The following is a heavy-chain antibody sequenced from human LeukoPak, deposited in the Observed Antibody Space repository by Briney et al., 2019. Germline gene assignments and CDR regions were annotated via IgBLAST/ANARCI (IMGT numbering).Heavy chain of an antibody. Sequence: GGSLRLSCAASGFTFSRYAMSWVRQAPERGLEWVSAISGSGGSTYYADSVKGRFTISRDNSKNTLYLQMNSLRAEDTAVYYCAKDFNANYYTLWNCWGQATLVTVSS. CDR3: AKDFNANYYTLWNC. CDR2: ISGSGGST. V-gene: IGHV3-23*01. D-gene: IGHD4/OR15-4a*01. J-gene: IGHJ4*02. CDR1: GFTFSRYA.